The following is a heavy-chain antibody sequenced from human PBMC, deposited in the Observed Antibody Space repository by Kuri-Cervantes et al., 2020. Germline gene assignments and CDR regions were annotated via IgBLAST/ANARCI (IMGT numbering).Heavy chain of an antibody. CDR2: IYYSGST. V-gene: IGHV4-31*03. Sequence: SETLSLTCTVSGGSISSGGYYWSWIRQHPGKGLEWIGYIYYSGSTYYNPSLKSRVTISVDTSKNQFSLKLSSVTAADTAVYYCARGPYSGSRGFDPWGQGTLVTVSS. J-gene: IGHJ5*02. CDR3: ARGPYSGSRGFDP. D-gene: IGHD1-26*01. CDR1: GGSISSGGYY.